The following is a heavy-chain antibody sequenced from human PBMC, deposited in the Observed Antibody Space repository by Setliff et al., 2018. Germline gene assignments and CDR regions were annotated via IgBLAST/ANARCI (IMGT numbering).Heavy chain of an antibody. V-gene: IGHV5-51*01. D-gene: IGHD3-22*01. CDR3: ARESYDSSGYIYYFDY. J-gene: IGHJ4*02. CDR1: GYSFTSYW. Sequence: PGESLKISCKGSGYSFTSYWIGWVRQMPGKGLEWMGIICPGDSDTRYSPSFQGQVTISADKSISTAYLQWSSLKASDTAMYYCARESYDSSGYIYYFDYWGQGTLVTVS. CDR2: ICPGDSDT.